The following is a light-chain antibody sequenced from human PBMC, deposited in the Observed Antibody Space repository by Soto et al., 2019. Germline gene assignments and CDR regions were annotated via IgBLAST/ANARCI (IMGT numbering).Light chain of an antibody. CDR2: GAS. CDR1: QSVSSK. Sequence: EIVLTQSPDTLSVSPGERATLSCRASQSVSSKLAWYQQKPGQAPRLLFYGASTGATGIPARFSGSGSETEFTLSISSLQSEDFAVYYCQQYNNWPGTFCQGTKVEIK. CDR3: QQYNNWPGT. V-gene: IGKV3-15*01. J-gene: IGKJ1*01.